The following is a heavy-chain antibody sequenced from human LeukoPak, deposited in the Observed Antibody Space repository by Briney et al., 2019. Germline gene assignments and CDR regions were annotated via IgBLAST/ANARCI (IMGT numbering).Heavy chain of an antibody. CDR2: IYPDDSDS. Sequence: GESLQISCKGSGYSFTSYWIGWVRQMPGKGLEWMGIIYPDDSDSRYSPSFQGQVSISADKSISTAYLQWSSLKASDSAMYYCAGTPTYYYDSSGYSDAFDIWGQGTMVTVSS. V-gene: IGHV5-51*01. J-gene: IGHJ3*02. CDR3: AGTPTYYYDSSGYSDAFDI. CDR1: GYSFTSYW. D-gene: IGHD3-22*01.